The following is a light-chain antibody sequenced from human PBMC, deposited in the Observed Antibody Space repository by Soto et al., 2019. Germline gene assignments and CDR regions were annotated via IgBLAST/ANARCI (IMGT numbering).Light chain of an antibody. J-gene: IGLJ1*01. V-gene: IGLV2-14*01. CDR3: SSYTSSSTPYV. CDR1: SSDVGGYNY. Sequence: QSVLTQPASVSGSPGQSITISCTGTSSDVGGYNYVSWYQQHPGKAPKLMIYEVSNRPSGVSNRFSGSKSGNTASLTISGLQAEDEADYYCSSYTSSSTPYVSGTGTKVTV. CDR2: EVS.